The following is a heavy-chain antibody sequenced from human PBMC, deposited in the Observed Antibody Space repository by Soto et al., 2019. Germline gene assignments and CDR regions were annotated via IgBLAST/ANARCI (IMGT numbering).Heavy chain of an antibody. CDR2: IKQDGGDK. Sequence: EAQLMESGGGLVQPGGSLRLSCAASGFTFSSYWMCWVRQAPGKGLEWVANIKQDGGDKYYVDSVKGRFIISRDNAKNSLYLQMDSLRAEDTAVYYCARVAGLAGHVWGQGTLVTVSS. D-gene: IGHD6-19*01. J-gene: IGHJ4*02. CDR1: GFTFSSYW. V-gene: IGHV3-7*01. CDR3: ARVAGLAGHV.